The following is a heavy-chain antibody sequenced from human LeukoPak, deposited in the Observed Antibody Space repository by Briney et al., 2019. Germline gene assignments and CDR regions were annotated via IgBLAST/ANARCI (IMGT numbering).Heavy chain of an antibody. D-gene: IGHD3-10*01. CDR1: GGSTSSYY. CDR3: ARRVTMVRGVITNNWFDP. CDR2: IYYSGST. Sequence: SETLSLTCTVSGGSTSSYYWSWIRQPPGKGLEWIGYIYYSGSTNYNPSLKSRVTISVDTSKNQFSLKLSSVTAADTAVYYCARRVTMVRGVITNNWFDPWGQGTLVTVSS. V-gene: IGHV4-59*08. J-gene: IGHJ5*02.